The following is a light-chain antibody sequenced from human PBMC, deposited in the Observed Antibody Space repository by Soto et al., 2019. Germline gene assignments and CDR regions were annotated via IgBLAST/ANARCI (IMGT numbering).Light chain of an antibody. J-gene: IGKJ3*01. Sequence: DIVMTQSPDSLAVSLGERATINCKSSQNVLYKSNNKNYLAWYQQKPGQPPKLLIYWASTRESGVPDRFSGSGSVADFTLTISSLQAADGAVYYCQQYYSAPFTFGPGTKVDIK. CDR3: QQYYSAPFT. CDR2: WAS. CDR1: QNVLYKSNNKNY. V-gene: IGKV4-1*01.